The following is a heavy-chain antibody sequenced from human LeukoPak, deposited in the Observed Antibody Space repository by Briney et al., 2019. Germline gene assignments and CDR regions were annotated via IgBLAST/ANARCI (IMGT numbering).Heavy chain of an antibody. CDR3: AREAYCGGDCYSGFDY. D-gene: IGHD2-21*02. CDR2: IYDSGST. Sequence: SETLSLTCTVSGGSISGYFWSWIRQPPGKGLEWIGYIYDSGSTNYNPSLKSRVTISVDTSKNRFSLKLSSVTAADTAVYYCAREAYCGGDCYSGFDYWGQGTLVTVSS. V-gene: IGHV4-59*01. CDR1: GGSISGYF. J-gene: IGHJ4*02.